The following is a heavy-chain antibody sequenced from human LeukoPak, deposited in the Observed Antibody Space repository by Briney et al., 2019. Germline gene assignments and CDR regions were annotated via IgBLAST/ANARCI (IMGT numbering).Heavy chain of an antibody. D-gene: IGHD4-11*01. J-gene: IGHJ6*03. V-gene: IGHV1-8*01. Sequence: ASVKVSCKASGYTFTSYDINWVRQATGQGLEWMGWMNPNSGNTGYAQKFQRRVTMTRNTSISTAYMELSSLRSEDTAVYYCARGLSTVTTHYYYMDVWGKGTTVTVSS. CDR1: GYTFTSYD. CDR3: ARGLSTVTTHYYYMDV. CDR2: MNPNSGNT.